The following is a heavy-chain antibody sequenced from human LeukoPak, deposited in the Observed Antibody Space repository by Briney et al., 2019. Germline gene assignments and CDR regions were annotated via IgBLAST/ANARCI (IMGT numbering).Heavy chain of an antibody. D-gene: IGHD3-9*01. CDR3: ARDNDILTGYYNTFDY. J-gene: IGHJ4*02. CDR1: GYTFTGYY. CDR2: INPNSGGT. Sequence: ASVKVSCKASGYTFTGYYMHWVRQAPGQGLEWMGWINPNSGGTNYARKFQGRVTMTRVTSISTAYMELSRLRSDDTAVYYCARDNDILTGYYNTFDYWGQGTLVTVSS. V-gene: IGHV1-2*02.